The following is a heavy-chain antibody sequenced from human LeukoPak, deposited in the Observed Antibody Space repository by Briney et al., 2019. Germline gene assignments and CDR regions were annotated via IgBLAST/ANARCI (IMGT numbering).Heavy chain of an antibody. CDR3: ARDFYGDYFDY. CDR2: INPNSGGT. Sequence: ASVKVSCKASGYTFTGYYMHWVRQAPGRGLEWMGWINPNSGGTNYAQKFQGWVTMTRDTSISTAYMELSRLRSDDTAVYYCARDFYGDYFDYWGQGTLVTVSS. J-gene: IGHJ4*02. CDR1: GYTFTGYY. V-gene: IGHV1-2*04. D-gene: IGHD4-17*01.